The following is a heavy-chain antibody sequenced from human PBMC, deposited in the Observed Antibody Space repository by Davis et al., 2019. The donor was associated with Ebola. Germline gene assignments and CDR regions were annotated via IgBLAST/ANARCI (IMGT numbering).Heavy chain of an antibody. V-gene: IGHV4-31*03. J-gene: IGHJ5*02. Sequence: SETLSLTCTVSGGSISSGGYYWSWNRQHPGKGLEWIGYIYYSGSTYYNPSLKSRVTISVDTSKNQFSLKLSSVTAADTAVYYCARVGWFGESTLLGVGFDPWGQGTLVTVSS. D-gene: IGHD3-10*01. CDR2: IYYSGST. CDR1: GGSISSGGYY. CDR3: ARVGWFGESTLLGVGFDP.